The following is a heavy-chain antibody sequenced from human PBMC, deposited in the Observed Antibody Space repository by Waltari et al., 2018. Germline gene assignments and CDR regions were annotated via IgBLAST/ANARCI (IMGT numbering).Heavy chain of an antibody. CDR3: ARGGYCSGGSCYSV. D-gene: IGHD2-15*01. V-gene: IGHV4-34*01. CDR2: INHSGST. CDR1: GGSFSGYY. Sequence: QVQLQQWGAGLLKPSETLSLTCAVYGGSFSGYYWSWIRQPPGKGLEWIGEINHSGSTNYNPSLKSRVTISVDTSKNQFSLKLSSVTAADTAVYYCARGGYCSGGSCYSVWGQGTLVTVSS. J-gene: IGHJ4*02.